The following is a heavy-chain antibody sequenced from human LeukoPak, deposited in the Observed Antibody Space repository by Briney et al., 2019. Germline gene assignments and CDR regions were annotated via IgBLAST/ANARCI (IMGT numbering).Heavy chain of an antibody. D-gene: IGHD2-8*01. CDR1: GITVSTNY. V-gene: IGHV3-30*02. CDR3: AKGYSVYCTINYGYPPDD. J-gene: IGHJ4*02. CDR2: IPADAGDK. Sequence: GGSLRLTCAASGITVSTNYMNWVRQAPGKGLEWVASIPADAGDKFFADSVKARFTISRYSSKHTLYLPMNSLRAKDTALYYWAKGYSVYCTINYGYPPDDWGQGTLVTVSS.